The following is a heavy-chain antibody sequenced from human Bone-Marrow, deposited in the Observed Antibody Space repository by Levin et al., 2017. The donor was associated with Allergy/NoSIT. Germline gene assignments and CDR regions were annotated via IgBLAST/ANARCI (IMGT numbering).Heavy chain of an antibody. Sequence: SQTLSLTCAISGDRVSSYSAAWNWIRQSPSRGLEWLGRTYYRSKWYNDYAASVKSRITINPDTSKNQFSLQLNSVTPEDTAVYYCARTSAYSTAWHDTFHIWGQGTMVSVSS. J-gene: IGHJ3*02. CDR2: TYYRSKWYN. CDR3: ARTSAYSTAWHDTFHI. V-gene: IGHV6-1*01. D-gene: IGHD6-19*01. CDR1: GDRVSSYSAA.